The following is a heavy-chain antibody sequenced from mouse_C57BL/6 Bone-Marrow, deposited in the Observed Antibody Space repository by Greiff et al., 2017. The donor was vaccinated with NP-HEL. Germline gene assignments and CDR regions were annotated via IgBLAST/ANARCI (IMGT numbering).Heavy chain of an antibody. CDR3: ARPRRGFAY. V-gene: IGHV1-82*01. CDR2: IYPGDGDT. CDR1: GYAFSSSW. J-gene: IGHJ3*01. Sequence: VQRVESGPELVKPGASVKISCKASGYAFSSSWMNWVKQRPGKGLEWIGRIYPGDGDTNYNGKFKGKATLTADKSSSTAYMQLSSLTSEDSAVYFCARPRRGFAYWGQGTLVTVSA. D-gene: IGHD2-10*02.